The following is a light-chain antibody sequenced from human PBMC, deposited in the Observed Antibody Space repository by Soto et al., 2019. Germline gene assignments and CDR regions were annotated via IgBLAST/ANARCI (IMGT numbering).Light chain of an antibody. CDR3: QQRSNWPLMYT. CDR1: QSVSSY. Sequence: EIVLTQSPATLSLSPGERATLSCRASQSVSSYLAWYQQKPGQAPRLLIHDASNRATGIPARFSGSGSGTDFTLTISSLAPEDFAVYYCQQRSNWPLMYTFGQGTKLEIK. J-gene: IGKJ2*01. CDR2: DAS. V-gene: IGKV3-11*01.